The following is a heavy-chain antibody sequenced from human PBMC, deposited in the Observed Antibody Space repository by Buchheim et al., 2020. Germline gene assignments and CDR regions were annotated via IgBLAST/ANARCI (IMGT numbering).Heavy chain of an antibody. J-gene: IGHJ6*02. CDR2: ISYDGNNK. D-gene: IGHD3-16*01. CDR3: AKDWANSGMDV. V-gene: IGHV3-30*18. CDR1: GFTFRTYG. Sequence: QVQLVESGGGVVQPGRSLRLFCVVSGFTFRTYGMYWVRQAPGKGLEWLAVISYDGNNKYYADSVKGRFPISRDNPKNTLSLQIHSLRADDTAVYYCAKDWANSGMDVWGQGTT.